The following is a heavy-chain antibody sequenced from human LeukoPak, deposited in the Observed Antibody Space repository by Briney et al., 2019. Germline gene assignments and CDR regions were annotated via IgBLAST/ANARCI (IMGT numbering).Heavy chain of an antibody. CDR2: INSDGSST. J-gene: IGHJ4*02. Sequence: GGSLRLSCAASGFTFSSYWMHWVRQAPGKGLVWVSRINSDGSSTNYADSVKGRFTISRDNSKNTVYLQVNSLRAEDTALYYCAQDRAYIQFYFWGQGTLVTVSS. V-gene: IGHV3-74*01. D-gene: IGHD5-18*01. CDR3: AQDRAYIQFYF. CDR1: GFTFSSYW.